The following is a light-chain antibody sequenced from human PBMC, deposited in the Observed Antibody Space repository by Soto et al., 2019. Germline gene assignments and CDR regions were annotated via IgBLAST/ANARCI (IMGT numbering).Light chain of an antibody. CDR1: SSDVGGYTY. CDR3: TSYTSSSTPYV. J-gene: IGLJ1*01. CDR2: DVS. V-gene: IGLV2-14*01. Sequence: QSALTQPASVSGSPGQSITISCAGTSSDVGGYTYVSWYQQHPGKAPKLMIYDVSNRPSGVSNRFSGSKSGNTASLTISGLQAEDEADYYCTSYTSSSTPYVSGSGTKVTVL.